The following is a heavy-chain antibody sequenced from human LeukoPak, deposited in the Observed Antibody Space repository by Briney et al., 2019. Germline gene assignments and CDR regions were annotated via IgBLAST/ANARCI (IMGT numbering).Heavy chain of an antibody. D-gene: IGHD3-10*01. CDR1: GFTFSNYG. CDR2: LSYDGSNE. J-gene: IGHJ4*02. V-gene: IGHV3-30*18. Sequence: PGGSLRLSCAASGFTFSNYGMHWVRQAPGKGLEWVAVLSYDGSNEYYADSVKGRFAISRDNSKNTLYPQMDSLRADDTAVYYCAKDRSPSMVWGLIVGYFDYWGQGTLVTVSS. CDR3: AKDRSPSMVWGLIVGYFDY.